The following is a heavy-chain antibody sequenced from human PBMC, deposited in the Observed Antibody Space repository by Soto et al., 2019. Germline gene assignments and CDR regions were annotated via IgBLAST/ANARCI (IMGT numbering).Heavy chain of an antibody. V-gene: IGHV3-64*01. Sequence: GGSLRLSCAASGFTFSSYAMHWVRQAPGKGLEYVSAISSDGGSPYYANSVKGRFTISRDNSRNTLYLQMGSLRGEDTAVYYCAARYCSSASCFQFDYWGQGTLVTVSS. D-gene: IGHD2-2*01. J-gene: IGHJ4*02. CDR3: AARYCSSASCFQFDY. CDR1: GFTFSSYA. CDR2: ISSDGGSP.